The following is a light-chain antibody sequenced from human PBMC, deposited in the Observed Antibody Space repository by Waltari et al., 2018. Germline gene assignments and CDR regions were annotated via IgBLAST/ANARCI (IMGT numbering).Light chain of an antibody. V-gene: IGKV2-30*02. CDR3: MQSTHWPLT. CDR1: QSLVHSTGNTH. CDR2: NGF. J-gene: IGKJ4*01. Sequence: DVVMTQSPLSLAVTLGQTASISCRSSQSLVHSTGNTHLKWYLQRPGQSPRRLIYNGFTRDSGVPDRFSGSGSGTDFTLMISRVEAEDVGVYYCMQSTHWPLTFGGGTKVEIK.